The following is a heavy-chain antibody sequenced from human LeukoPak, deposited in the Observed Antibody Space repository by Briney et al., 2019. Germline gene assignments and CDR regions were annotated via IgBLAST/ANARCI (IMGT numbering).Heavy chain of an antibody. V-gene: IGHV3-30*03. J-gene: IGHJ4*02. Sequence: GRSLRLSCAASGFTFSSYGMHWVRQAPGRGLEWVAVISYDGSNKYYADSVKGRFTISRDNSKNTLYLQMNSLRAEDTAVYYCAGLYRGFDYWGQGTLVTVSS. CDR1: GFTFSSYG. D-gene: IGHD1-26*01. CDR2: ISYDGSNK. CDR3: AGLYRGFDY.